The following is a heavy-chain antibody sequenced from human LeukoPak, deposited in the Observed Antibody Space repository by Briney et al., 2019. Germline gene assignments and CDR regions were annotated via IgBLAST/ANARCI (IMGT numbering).Heavy chain of an antibody. Sequence: GGSLRLSCAASGFTFTSYAMNWVRQAPGKGLEWVSAISGSGTTTYYADSVKGRSTISRDNSKNTLYLQMNSLRAEDTAVYYCAKGAVWQRYYFDYWGQGTLVTVSS. CDR2: ISGSGTTT. CDR3: AKGAVWQRYYFDY. CDR1: GFTFTSYA. J-gene: IGHJ4*02. V-gene: IGHV3-23*01. D-gene: IGHD6-25*01.